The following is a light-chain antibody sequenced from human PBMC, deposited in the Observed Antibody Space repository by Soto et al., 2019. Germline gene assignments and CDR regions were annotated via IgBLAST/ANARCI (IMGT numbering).Light chain of an antibody. J-gene: IGLJ7*01. CDR3: SSFVAGNNYWV. V-gene: IGLV2-14*02. CDR1: SSDVGSYNL. Sequence: QSVLTQPASVSGSPGQSITISCTGTSSDVGSYNLVSWFQQHPGKAPKLMIYEGNKRPSGVSNRFSGSKSGNTASLTVSGLQAEDEADYYCSSFVAGNNYWVFGGGTQLTVL. CDR2: EGN.